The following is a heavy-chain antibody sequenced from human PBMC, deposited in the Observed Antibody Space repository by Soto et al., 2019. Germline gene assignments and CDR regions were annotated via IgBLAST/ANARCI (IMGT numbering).Heavy chain of an antibody. CDR1: GGTFSSYT. D-gene: IGHD6-19*01. CDR2: IIPILGIA. CDR3: AREEAGTNWFDR. Sequence: GASVKVSCKASGGTFSSYTISWLRQAPGQGREWMGRIIPILGIANYAQKFQGRVTITADKSTSTAYMERSSLRSEDTAVYYCAREEAGTNWFDRWGQGTLVTVSS. J-gene: IGHJ5*02. V-gene: IGHV1-69*04.